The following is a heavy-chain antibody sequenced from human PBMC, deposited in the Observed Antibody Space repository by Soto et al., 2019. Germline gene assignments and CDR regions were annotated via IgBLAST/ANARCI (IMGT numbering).Heavy chain of an antibody. CDR3: ARIGYDFWGGYPALNWFDP. Sequence: EVQLVESGGGLVQPGGSLRLSCAASGFTFSSYWMSWVRQAPGKGLEWVANIKQDGSEKYYVDSVKGRFTISRDNAKNSLYLQMNSLRAEDTAVYYCARIGYDFWGGYPALNWFDPWGQGTLVTVSS. D-gene: IGHD3-3*01. CDR1: GFTFSSYW. J-gene: IGHJ5*02. CDR2: IKQDGSEK. V-gene: IGHV3-7*01.